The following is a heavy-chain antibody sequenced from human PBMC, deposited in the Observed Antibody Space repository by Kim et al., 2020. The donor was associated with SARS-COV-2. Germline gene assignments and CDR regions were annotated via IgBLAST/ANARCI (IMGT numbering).Heavy chain of an antibody. CDR2: IYYSGST. J-gene: IGHJ2*01. Sequence: SETLSLTCTVSGGSISSYYWSWIRQPPGKGLEWIGYIYYSGSTNYNPSLKSRVTISVDTSKNQFSLKLSSVTAADTAVYYCARGLHLSSWQLAGGYWYFDLWGRGTLVTVSS. CDR1: GGSISSYY. D-gene: IGHD6-6*01. CDR3: ARGLHLSSWQLAGGYWYFDL. V-gene: IGHV4-59*01.